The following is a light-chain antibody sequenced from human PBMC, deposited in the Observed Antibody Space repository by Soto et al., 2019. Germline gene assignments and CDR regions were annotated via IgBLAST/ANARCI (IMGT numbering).Light chain of an antibody. CDR3: LQDYNYPLT. Sequence: DIQMTQSPSSLSASVGDRVTITCRASQSISSSLNWYQQTPGKAPRLLIYGASSLQSGVPSRFSGSGSGTDFTLTISSLQPEDFATYYCLQDYNYPLTFGQGTKVDIK. J-gene: IGKJ1*01. CDR1: QSISSS. V-gene: IGKV1-39*01. CDR2: GAS.